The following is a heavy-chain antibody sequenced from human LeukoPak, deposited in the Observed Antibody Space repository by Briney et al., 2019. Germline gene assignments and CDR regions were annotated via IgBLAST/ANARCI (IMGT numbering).Heavy chain of an antibody. J-gene: IGHJ6*04. V-gene: IGHV1-46*03. Sequence: ASVKVSCKASGYTFTSYYMHWVRQAPGQGLEWMGIINPSGGSTNYAQKFQGRVTMTRDTSTSTVYMELSSLRSEDTAVYYCARADPEYSSSLSVDVWGKGTTVTVSS. CDR1: GYTFTSYY. CDR3: ARADPEYSSSLSVDV. CDR2: INPSGGST. D-gene: IGHD6-6*01.